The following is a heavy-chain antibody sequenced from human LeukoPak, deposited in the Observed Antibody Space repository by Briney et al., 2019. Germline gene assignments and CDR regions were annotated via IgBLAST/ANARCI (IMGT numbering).Heavy chain of an antibody. CDR1: GFIFSTHA. CDR2: ISDSGGCT. D-gene: IGHD2-15*01. J-gene: IGHJ4*02. Sequence: GGSLRLSCVASGFIFSTHAMSWVRLAPGRGLEWVSAISDSGGCTYYTESVKGRFTISRDNFMSPLSLRLQSLRAEATALYYCASGYCSGVSCTWGLFDSWGQGTLVTVSS. V-gene: IGHV3-23*01. CDR3: ASGYCSGVSCTWGLFDS.